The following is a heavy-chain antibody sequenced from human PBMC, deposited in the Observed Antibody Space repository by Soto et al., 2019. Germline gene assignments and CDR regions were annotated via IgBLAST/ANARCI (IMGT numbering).Heavy chain of an antibody. CDR2: INPIFGTA. D-gene: IGHD3-22*01. Sequence: QVQLVQSGAEVKKPGSSVKVSCKASGGTFSSYAISWVRQAPGQGLEWMGGINPIFGTADYAQKFQGSFTITADESTSTGNMELSSLRSEETAVYYWASHYDSSGYYYRGLDYWGQGTLVTVSS. CDR3: ASHYDSSGYYYRGLDY. CDR1: GGTFSSYA. V-gene: IGHV1-69*12. J-gene: IGHJ4*02.